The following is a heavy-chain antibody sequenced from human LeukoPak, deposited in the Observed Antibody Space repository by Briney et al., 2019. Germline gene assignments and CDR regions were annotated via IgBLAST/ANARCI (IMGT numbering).Heavy chain of an antibody. CDR1: GGSISSYY. CDR2: IHYSGST. CDR3: ARANYGSGSYTIWFDP. Sequence: SETLSLTCTVSGGSISSYYWSWIRQPPGKGLELIGYIHYSGSTHYNPSLKSRVTISVDMSKNQFSLKLTSVTAADTAVYYCARANYGSGSYTIWFDPWGQGTLVTVSS. D-gene: IGHD3-10*01. V-gene: IGHV4-59*01. J-gene: IGHJ5*02.